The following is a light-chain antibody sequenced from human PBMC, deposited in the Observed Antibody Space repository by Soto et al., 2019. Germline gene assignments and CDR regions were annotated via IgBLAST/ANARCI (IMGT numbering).Light chain of an antibody. V-gene: IGLV2-14*01. CDR1: NSDVGGYNY. J-gene: IGLJ1*01. Sequence: QSVLAQPASVFGSPGQSITISCTGTNSDVGGYNYVSWYQQHPGKAPKLMIYEVSYRPSGVSNRFSGSKSGNTAPLTISGLQAEDEADYYCSSYTSSSTYVFGTGTKVTVL. CDR2: EVS. CDR3: SSYTSSSTYV.